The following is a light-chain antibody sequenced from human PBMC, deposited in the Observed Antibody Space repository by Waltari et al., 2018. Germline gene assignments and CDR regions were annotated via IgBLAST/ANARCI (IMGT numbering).Light chain of an antibody. V-gene: IGKV2-28*01. CDR3: MQALQTHT. CDR2: LGS. CDR1: QSPLHSNGYNY. J-gene: IGKJ2*01. Sequence: DLEMTQSPFSLPVTPGEPASISCRSSQSPLHSNGYNYLDWYLQKPGQSPQLLIYLGSNRASGVPDRFRGSGSGTDFTLKISRVEAEDVGVYYCMQALQTHTFGQGTKLEIK.